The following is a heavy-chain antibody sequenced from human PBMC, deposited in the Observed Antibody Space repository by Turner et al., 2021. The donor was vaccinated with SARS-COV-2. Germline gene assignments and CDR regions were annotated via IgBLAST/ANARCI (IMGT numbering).Heavy chain of an antibody. J-gene: IGHJ6*02. Sequence: EVQLVESGGGLVQHGGPLRLSCAAPGFTFSNYSMNWVRRAPRKGLEWVSYISSSSSTIYDADSVKSRFTSSRNNAKNSLYLQMNSLRGEDTAVYYCARERGYSYGPYYDGMDIWGQGTTVTVSS. CDR2: ISSSSSTI. CDR3: ARERGYSYGPYYDGMDI. CDR1: GFTFSNYS. V-gene: IGHV3-48*01. D-gene: IGHD5-18*01.